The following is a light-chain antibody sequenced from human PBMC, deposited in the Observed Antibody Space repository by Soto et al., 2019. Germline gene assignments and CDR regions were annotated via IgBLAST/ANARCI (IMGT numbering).Light chain of an antibody. Sequence: QCALTQPASVSGSPGQSITISCTGTSSDVGGYNYVSWYQQHPGKAPKLMIYDVSNRPSGVSNRFSGSKSGNTASLTISGLQAEDEADYYCSSYTSSSTFVVLGGGTKLTVL. J-gene: IGLJ2*01. CDR2: DVS. CDR3: SSYTSSSTFVV. CDR1: SSDVGGYNY. V-gene: IGLV2-14*01.